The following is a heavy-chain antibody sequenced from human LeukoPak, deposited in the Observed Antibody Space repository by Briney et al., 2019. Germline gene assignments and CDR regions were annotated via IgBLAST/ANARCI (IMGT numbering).Heavy chain of an antibody. CDR2: IWYDGSNK. CDR3: ARGDGYNDAEYLQH. Sequence: GGSLRLSCAASGFTFSSYGMHWVRQAPGKGLEWGAVIWYDGSNKYYGDSVKGRFTIARDNSKKTLYLQMNSLRVEDTAVYYCARGDGYNDAEYLQHWGQGTLVTVS. CDR1: GFTFSSYG. J-gene: IGHJ1*01. D-gene: IGHD5-24*01. V-gene: IGHV3-33*01.